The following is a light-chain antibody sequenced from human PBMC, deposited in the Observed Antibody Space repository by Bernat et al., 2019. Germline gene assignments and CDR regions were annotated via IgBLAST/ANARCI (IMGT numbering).Light chain of an antibody. Sequence: QSALTQPRSVSGSPGQSVTISCTGTSSDVRGYNYVSWYQQHPGKAPKVMIYDVSKRPSGVPDRFSGSKSGNTASLTISGLQAEDEADYYCSSYAGSNNYVVFGGGTKLTVL. J-gene: IGLJ2*01. CDR3: SSYAGSNNYVV. V-gene: IGLV2-11*01. CDR2: DVS. CDR1: SSDVRGYNY.